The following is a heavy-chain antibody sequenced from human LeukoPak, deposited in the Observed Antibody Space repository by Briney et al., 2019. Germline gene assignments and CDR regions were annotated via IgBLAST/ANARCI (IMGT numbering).Heavy chain of an antibody. CDR1: GFTFSSYS. CDR2: ISSSSSTI. J-gene: IGHJ4*02. V-gene: IGHV3-48*02. D-gene: IGHD4-17*01. Sequence: GGSLRLSCAASGFTFSSYSMNWVRQAPGKGLEWVSYISSSSSTIYYEDSVKGRFTISRDNAKNSLYLQMNSLRDEDTAVYYCARDPTEMTTVTIDYWGQGTLVTVSS. CDR3: ARDPTEMTTVTIDY.